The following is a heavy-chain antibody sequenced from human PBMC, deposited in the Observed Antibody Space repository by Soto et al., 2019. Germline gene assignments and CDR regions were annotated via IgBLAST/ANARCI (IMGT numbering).Heavy chain of an antibody. CDR1: GFTFSSYA. J-gene: IGHJ1*01. V-gene: IGHV3-23*01. CDR3: AKEPTDSGWLNPEAENFST. Sequence: GGSLRLSCAASGFTFSSYAMSWVRQAPGKGLEWVSAISGSGGSTYYADSVKGRFTISRDNSKNTLYLQRNSLRAEDTAGYYCAKEPTDSGWLNPEAENFSTGARAPWSPSPQ. CDR2: ISGSGGST. D-gene: IGHD6-19*01.